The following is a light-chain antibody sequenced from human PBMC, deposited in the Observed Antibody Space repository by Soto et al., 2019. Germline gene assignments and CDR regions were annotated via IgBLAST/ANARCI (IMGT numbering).Light chain of an antibody. Sequence: EIVLTQSPATLSLSPGERATLSCRASQTVSSSLAWYQQKPGQAPRLLIYDASSRATGIPDRFSGSGSGTDFTLTISRLEPEDFAVYYCQQYGSSPWTFGQGTKVDIK. V-gene: IGKV3-20*01. CDR2: DAS. CDR3: QQYGSSPWT. CDR1: QTVSSS. J-gene: IGKJ1*01.